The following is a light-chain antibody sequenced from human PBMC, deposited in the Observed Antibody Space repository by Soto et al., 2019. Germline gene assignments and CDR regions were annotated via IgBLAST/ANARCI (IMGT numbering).Light chain of an antibody. CDR3: SSYTTSSNYV. CDR1: SSDVGSYNF. CDR2: EVS. J-gene: IGLJ1*01. Sequence: QSALTQPASVSGSPGQSITISCTGTSSDVGSYNFVSWYQQLPGKAPKLMIYEVSNRPSGVSNRFSGSKSGNTASLTISGPQAEDEADYYCSSYTTSSNYVFGSGTKVTVL. V-gene: IGLV2-14*01.